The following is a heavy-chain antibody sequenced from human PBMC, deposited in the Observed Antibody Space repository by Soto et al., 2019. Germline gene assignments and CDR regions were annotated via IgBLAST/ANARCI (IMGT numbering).Heavy chain of an antibody. V-gene: IGHV1-69*02. CDR3: ARSDSSSSVSYYYYYMDV. CDR2: IIPILGIA. D-gene: IGHD6-6*01. CDR1: GGTFSSYT. J-gene: IGHJ6*03. Sequence: QVQLVQSGAEVKKPGSSVKVSCKASGGTFSSYTISWVRQAPGQGLEWMGRIIPILGIANYAQKFQARVTITADKSTSTAYMELSRLRSEDTAVYYCARSDSSSSVSYYYYYMDVWGKGTTVTVSS.